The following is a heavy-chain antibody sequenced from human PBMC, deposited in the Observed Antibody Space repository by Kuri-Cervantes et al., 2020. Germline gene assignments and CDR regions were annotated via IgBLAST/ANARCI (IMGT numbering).Heavy chain of an antibody. CDR1: GYTFTSYD. Sequence: ASVKVSCKASGYTFTSYDINWVRQATGQGLEWMGWMNPNSGNTGYAQKFQGRVTMTRDTSTSTVYMELSSLRSEDTAVYYCARGADYYDSSGYGGVGWYFDLWGRGTLVTVSS. J-gene: IGHJ2*01. CDR3: ARGADYYDSSGYGGVGWYFDL. D-gene: IGHD3-22*01. V-gene: IGHV1-8*01. CDR2: MNPNSGNT.